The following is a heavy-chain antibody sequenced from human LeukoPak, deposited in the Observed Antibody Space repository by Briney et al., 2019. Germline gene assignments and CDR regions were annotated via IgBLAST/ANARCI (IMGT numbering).Heavy chain of an antibody. CDR3: AKTSSGAPRITIFGVVPAPHY. V-gene: IGHV3-23*01. CDR2: ISGSGGST. J-gene: IGHJ4*02. CDR1: GFIFSNYG. D-gene: IGHD3-3*01. Sequence: GGSLRLSCVASGFIFSNYGMSWVRQAPGKGLEWVSAISGSGGSTDYADSVKGRFTISRDNSKNTLYLQMNSLRAEDTAVYYCAKTSSGAPRITIFGVVPAPHYWGQGTLVTVSS.